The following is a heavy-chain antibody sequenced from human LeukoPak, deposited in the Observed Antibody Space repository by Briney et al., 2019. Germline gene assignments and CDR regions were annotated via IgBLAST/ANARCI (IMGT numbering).Heavy chain of an antibody. D-gene: IGHD3-22*01. CDR2: IYTDGRT. V-gene: IGHV3-NL1*01. J-gene: IGHJ4*02. CDR1: GFTFSSYG. Sequence: GGSLRLSCAASGFTFSSYGMHWVRQAPGKGLEWVSFIYTDGRTYYADSVKGRFTISRDNSKNTLYLHMNGLRAEDTALYYCARDRYDDSGYYEYWGQGTLVTVSS. CDR3: ARDRYDDSGYYEY.